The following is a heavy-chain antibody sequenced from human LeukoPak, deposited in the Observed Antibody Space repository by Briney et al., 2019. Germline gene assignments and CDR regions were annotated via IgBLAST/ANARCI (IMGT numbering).Heavy chain of an antibody. CDR3: ARGTYTFDY. CDR1: GFTVRNNY. CDR2: IKQDGSEK. Sequence: GGSLRLSCAASGFTVRNNYMSWIRQAPGKGLEWVATIKQDGSEKYYVDSVKGRFTISRDNPKNSLNLQMNSLRAEDTAVYYCARGTYTFDYWGQGTVVSVSS. J-gene: IGHJ4*02. V-gene: IGHV3-7*04. D-gene: IGHD1-1*01.